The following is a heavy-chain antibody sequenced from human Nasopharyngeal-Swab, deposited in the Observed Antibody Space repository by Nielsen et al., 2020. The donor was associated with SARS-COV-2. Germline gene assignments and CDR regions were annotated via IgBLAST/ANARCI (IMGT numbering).Heavy chain of an antibody. Sequence: GESLKISCAASGFTFSASAMHWVRQASGKGLEWVGRIRGKADNYATAYTASMKGRFTISRDDSKNTAYLQMNSLKTEDTAVYYCTRLRSSSSDDAFDVWGQGTMVTVSS. CDR2: IRGKADNYAT. V-gene: IGHV3-73*01. CDR3: TRLRSSSSDDAFDV. D-gene: IGHD6-6*01. J-gene: IGHJ3*01. CDR1: GFTFSASA.